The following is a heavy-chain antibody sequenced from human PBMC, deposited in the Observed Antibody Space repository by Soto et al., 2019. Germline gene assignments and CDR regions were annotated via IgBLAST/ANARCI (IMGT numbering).Heavy chain of an antibody. J-gene: IGHJ4*02. V-gene: IGHV1-24*01. CDR1: GYTLTELS. CDR2: FDPEDGET. Sequence: GASVKVSCKVSGYTLTELSMHWVRQAPGKGLEWMGGFDPEDGETIYAQKFQGRVTMTEDTSTDTAYMELSSLRSEDTAVYYCATMGLVVAATPIDYWGQGTLVTVSS. CDR3: ATMGLVVAATPIDY. D-gene: IGHD2-15*01.